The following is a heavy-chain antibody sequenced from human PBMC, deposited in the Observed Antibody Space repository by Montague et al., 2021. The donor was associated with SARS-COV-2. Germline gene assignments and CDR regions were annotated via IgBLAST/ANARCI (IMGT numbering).Heavy chain of an antibody. Sequence: PALVKPTQTLTLTCTFSGFSHSTSGMCMTWIRQPPGKALEWLARIDWDGDKYYNTSLKSRLTISKDTSKNLVVLTMTNMDPVDTATYYCARGPSDTYYYNGMDAWGRGTAVTVSS. CDR2: IDWDGDK. CDR1: GFSHSTSGMC. J-gene: IGHJ6*02. CDR3: ARGPSDTYYYNGMDA. V-gene: IGHV2-70*11.